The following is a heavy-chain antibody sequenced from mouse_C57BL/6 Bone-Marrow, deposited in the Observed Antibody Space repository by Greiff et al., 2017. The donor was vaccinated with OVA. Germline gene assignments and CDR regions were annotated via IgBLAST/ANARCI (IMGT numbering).Heavy chain of an antibody. J-gene: IGHJ3*01. CDR1: GYTFTSYW. D-gene: IGHD2-4*01. CDR2: INPSSGYT. Sequence: QVTLKVSGAELAKPGASVKLSCKASGYTFTSYWMHWVKQRPGQGLEWIGYINPSSGYTKYNQKFKDKATLTADKSSSTAYMQLSSLTYEDSAGYYGARSGYDYDAGLTWFAYWGQGTLVTVSA. V-gene: IGHV1-7*01. CDR3: ARSGYDYDAGLTWFAY.